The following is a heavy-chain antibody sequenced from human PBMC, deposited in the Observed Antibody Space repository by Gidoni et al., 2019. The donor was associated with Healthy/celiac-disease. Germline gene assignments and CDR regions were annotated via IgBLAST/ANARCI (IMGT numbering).Heavy chain of an antibody. Sequence: EVQLLESGGGLVQPGGSLRLSCAASGFTFSSYAMSWVRQAPGKGLEWVSAISGSGGSTYYADSVKGRFTISRDNSKNTLYLQMNSLRAEDTAVYYCAKGGERITIFGVVIRREWIDYWGQGTLVTVSS. D-gene: IGHD3-3*01. CDR1: GFTFSSYA. V-gene: IGHV3-23*01. CDR3: AKGGERITIFGVVIRREWIDY. CDR2: ISGSGGST. J-gene: IGHJ4*02.